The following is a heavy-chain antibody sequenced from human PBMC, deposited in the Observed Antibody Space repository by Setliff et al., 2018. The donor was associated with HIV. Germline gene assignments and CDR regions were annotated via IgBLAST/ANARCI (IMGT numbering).Heavy chain of an antibody. CDR1: GFKFRDYT. CDR3: ARHSDWYGNDAFDI. V-gene: IGHV3-74*01. J-gene: IGHJ3*02. Sequence: GGSLRLSCAASGFKFRDYTLSWLRQFPGKGLEWVSRINSDGSSISYADSVKGRFTISRDNAKNTLYLQMNSLRGEDTAVYYCARHSDWYGNDAFDIWGQGTRVTVSS. D-gene: IGHD6-19*01. CDR2: INSDGSSI.